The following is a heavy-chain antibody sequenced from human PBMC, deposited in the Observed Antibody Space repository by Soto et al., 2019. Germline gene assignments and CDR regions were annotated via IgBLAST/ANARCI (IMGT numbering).Heavy chain of an antibody. D-gene: IGHD3-9*01. CDR1: WFTFSNAW. CDR2: IKSKTEGGTT. J-gene: IGHJ4*02. CDR3: TTKGVFYDILTGNDY. V-gene: IGHV3-15*07. Sequence: PGGALRLSCAASWFTFSNAWMNWVRQAPGKGLEVVGRIKSKTEGGTTDYAAPVRGRFTISRDDSKNTLYLQMNSLKTEDTAVYYCTTKGVFYDILTGNDYWGQGTLVTVSS.